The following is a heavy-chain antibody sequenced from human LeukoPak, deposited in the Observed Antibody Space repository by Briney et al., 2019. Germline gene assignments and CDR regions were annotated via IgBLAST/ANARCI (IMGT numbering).Heavy chain of an antibody. V-gene: IGHV3-11*04. CDR2: ISSDGTAN. D-gene: IGHD6-13*01. CDR3: SREFWYRFEI. CDR1: GFIFSDYY. J-gene: IGHJ4*02. Sequence: PEGSLRLSCAASGFIFSDYYMSWIRQAPGKGLEFVAYISSDGTANYYADSVKGRFTISGDNAQNSVHLEITNLRAEDTAVYYCSREFWYRFEIWGQGTVVTVSS.